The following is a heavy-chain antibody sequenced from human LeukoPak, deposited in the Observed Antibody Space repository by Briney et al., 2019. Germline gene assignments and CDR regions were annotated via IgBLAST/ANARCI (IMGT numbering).Heavy chain of an antibody. Sequence: PGGSLRLSCAASGFTVSSSFMSWVRQAPGKGLEWVSLIFSGGDTHYGDSVQGRFIISRDSSKNTLYLQMNSLRAEDTAVYYCARGGSWYPFDYWGQGTLVTVSS. J-gene: IGHJ4*02. CDR1: GFTVSSSF. CDR2: IFSGGDT. CDR3: ARGGSWYPFDY. D-gene: IGHD6-13*01. V-gene: IGHV3-66*01.